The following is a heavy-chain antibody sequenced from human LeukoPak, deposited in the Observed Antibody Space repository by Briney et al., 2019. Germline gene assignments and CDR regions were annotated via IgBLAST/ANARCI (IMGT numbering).Heavy chain of an antibody. Sequence: GASVKVSCKASGYTFTSYDISRVRQAPGQGLEWMGWISAYNGNTNYAQKLQGRVTMTTDTSTSTAYMELRSLRSDDTAVYYCARDQTYYYDSSGYYRSYWYFDLWGRGTLVTVSS. CDR1: GYTFTSYD. J-gene: IGHJ2*01. CDR3: ARDQTYYYDSSGYYRSYWYFDL. V-gene: IGHV1-18*01. CDR2: ISAYNGNT. D-gene: IGHD3-22*01.